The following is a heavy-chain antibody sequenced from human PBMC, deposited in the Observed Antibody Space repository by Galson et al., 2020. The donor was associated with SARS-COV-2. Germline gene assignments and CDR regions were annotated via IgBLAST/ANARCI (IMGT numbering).Heavy chain of an antibody. Sequence: GESLKISCAASGFTFSNVWMSWVRQAPGKGLEWVARIKHKADGGTTDYAAPVNGRFTISRDDSKNTLFLQMNSLKTEDTAVYYCTADSSGYHYSGQGTLVTVSS. V-gene: IGHV3-15*01. CDR2: IKHKADGGTT. D-gene: IGHD3-22*01. CDR3: TADSSGYHY. CDR1: GFTFSNVW. J-gene: IGHJ4*02.